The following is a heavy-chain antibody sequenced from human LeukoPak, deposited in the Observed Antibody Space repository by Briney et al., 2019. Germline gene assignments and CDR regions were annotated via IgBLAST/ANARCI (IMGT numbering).Heavy chain of an antibody. D-gene: IGHD1-26*01. CDR1: GGSISSYY. CDR3: ARASRWELPGFFDY. CDR2: IYYSGST. J-gene: IGHJ4*02. V-gene: IGHV4-59*01. Sequence: SETLSHTCTVSGGSISSYYWSWIRQPPGKGLEWIGYIYYSGSTNYNPSLKSRVTISVDTSKNQFSLKLSSVTAADTAVYYCARASRWELPGFFDYWGQGTLVTVSS.